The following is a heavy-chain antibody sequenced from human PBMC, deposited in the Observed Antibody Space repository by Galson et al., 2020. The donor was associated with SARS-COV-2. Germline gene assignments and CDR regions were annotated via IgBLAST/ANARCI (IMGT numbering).Heavy chain of an antibody. D-gene: IGHD3-10*01. Sequence: ASVKVSCKASGYTFSTYDLIWVRQAPGQGLEWLRWMNPDSGDTGYAQKFQGRVTITRDISISTVYMELASLRCEDTAVFYCARSSGRDDFDYWGQGTLVNVSS. CDR2: MNPDSGDT. V-gene: IGHV1-8*03. CDR3: ARSSGRDDFDY. CDR1: GYTFSTYD. J-gene: IGHJ4*02.